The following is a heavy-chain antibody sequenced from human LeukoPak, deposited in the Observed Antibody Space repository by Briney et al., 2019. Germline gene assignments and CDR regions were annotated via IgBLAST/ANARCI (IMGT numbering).Heavy chain of an antibody. CDR1: GYTFTGYY. CDR3: ARYDPSYYYMDV. D-gene: IGHD1-1*01. V-gene: IGHV1-2*02. J-gene: IGHJ6*03. Sequence: ASVKVSCKASGYTFTGYYMHWVRQAPGQGLEWMGWINPNSGGTNYAQKFQGRVTMTRDTSISTAYMELSRLRSDDTAVYYCARYDPSYYYMDVWGKGTTVTVSS. CDR2: INPNSGGT.